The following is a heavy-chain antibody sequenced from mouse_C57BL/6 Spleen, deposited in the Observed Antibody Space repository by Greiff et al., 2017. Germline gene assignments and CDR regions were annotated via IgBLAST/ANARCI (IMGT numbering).Heavy chain of an antibody. Sequence: QVQLQQPGAELVRPGSSVKLSCKASGYTFTSYWMHWVKQRPIQGLEWIGNIDPSDSETHYNQKFKDKATLTVDKSSSTAYMQLSSLTSEDSAVYYCARWEYDGHYYAMDDWGQGTSVTVSS. CDR1: GYTFTSYW. CDR3: ARWEYDGHYYAMDD. V-gene: IGHV1-52*01. J-gene: IGHJ4*01. CDR2: IDPSDSET. D-gene: IGHD2-14*01.